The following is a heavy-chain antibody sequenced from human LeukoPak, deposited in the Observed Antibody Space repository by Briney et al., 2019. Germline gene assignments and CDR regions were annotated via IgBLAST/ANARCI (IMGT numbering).Heavy chain of an antibody. J-gene: IGHJ4*02. CDR2: ISWNSGSI. V-gene: IGHV3-9*01. CDR3: AKGSLGSSGWYFDY. D-gene: IGHD6-19*01. Sequence: GGSLRLSCAASGFTFDDYAVHSVRQAPGKGLEWVSGISWNSGSIGYADSVKGRFTIPRDNAKNSLYLQMNSLRAEDTALYYCAKGSLGSSGWYFDYWGQGTLVTVSS. CDR1: GFTFDDYA.